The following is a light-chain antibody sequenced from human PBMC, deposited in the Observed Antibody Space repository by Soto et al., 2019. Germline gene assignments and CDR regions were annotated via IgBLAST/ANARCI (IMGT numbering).Light chain of an antibody. J-gene: IGKJ1*01. CDR2: GAY. CDR1: QSVSSN. V-gene: IGKV3-15*01. Sequence: ELVMTQSPATLSVSPGDSATLSCRASQSVSSNLAWYQQKPGQAPRLLIYGAYTRATGIPATFSGSGSGTEFTLTISSLQSEDFAVYYCQQYNNWPPWTCGQGTKVEI. CDR3: QQYNNWPPWT.